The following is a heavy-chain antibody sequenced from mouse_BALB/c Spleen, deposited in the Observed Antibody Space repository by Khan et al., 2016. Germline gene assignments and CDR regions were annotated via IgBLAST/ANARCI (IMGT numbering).Heavy chain of an antibody. Sequence: QIQLVQSGPELKKPGETVKISCKASGYTFTNYGMNWVKQAPGKGLKWMGWINTYTGEPTYADDFKGRFAFSLETSASTAYLQINNLKNEDTATYFGARWLLNYWYFDVWGAGTTVTVSS. CDR3: ARWLLNYWYFDV. V-gene: IGHV9-3-1*01. D-gene: IGHD2-3*01. CDR1: GYTFTNYG. CDR2: INTYTGEP. J-gene: IGHJ1*01.